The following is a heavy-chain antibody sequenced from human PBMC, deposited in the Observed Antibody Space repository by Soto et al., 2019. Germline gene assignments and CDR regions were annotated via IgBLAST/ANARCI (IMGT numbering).Heavy chain of an antibody. CDR2: INAGNGNT. D-gene: IGHD3-10*01. CDR1: GYTFTSYA. V-gene: IGHV1-3*01. J-gene: IGHJ4*02. CDR3: ARDTRELGKRLAFDY. Sequence: GASVKVSCKASGYTFTSYAMHWVRQAPGQRLEWMGWINAGNGNTKYSQKFQGRVTITRDTAASTAYMEPSSLRSEDTAEYYCARDTRELGKRLAFDYWGQGTLVIVAA.